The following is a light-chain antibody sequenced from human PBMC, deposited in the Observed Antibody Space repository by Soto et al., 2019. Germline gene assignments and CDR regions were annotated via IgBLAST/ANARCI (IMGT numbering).Light chain of an antibody. CDR1: QNVNDY. V-gene: IGKV1-5*01. J-gene: IGKJ1*01. Sequence: DIQITQTPATLSASVGDRGTINCRASQNVNDYLAWYQQKPGNSPKVLIYDASTLESGVPSRFSGSGSGTEFTLTISSLQPDDFATYYCQQYNSYSEAFGQGTKVDIK. CDR2: DAS. CDR3: QQYNSYSEA.